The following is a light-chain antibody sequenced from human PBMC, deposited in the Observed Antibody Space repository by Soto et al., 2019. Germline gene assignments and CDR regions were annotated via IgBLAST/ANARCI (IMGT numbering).Light chain of an antibody. CDR3: QQHNNWPPCT. Sequence: EIVMTQSPATLSVSPGESATLSCRASQSVSSNLAWYQQKPGQAPRLLIYGAFTRATDIPARFSGSGSGTEFTLTISSLQSEDFAVYYCQQHNNWPPCTVGQGTKVESK. V-gene: IGKV3-15*01. J-gene: IGKJ1*01. CDR1: QSVSSN. CDR2: GAF.